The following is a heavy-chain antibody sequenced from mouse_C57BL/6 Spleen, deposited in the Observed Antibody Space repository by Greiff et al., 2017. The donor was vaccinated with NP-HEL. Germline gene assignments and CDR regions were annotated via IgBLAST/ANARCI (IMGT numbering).Heavy chain of an antibody. D-gene: IGHD1-1*01. CDR1: GYAFTNYL. CDR2: INPGSGGT. CDR3: ARSSGSSYVDFDV. Sequence: VQLQQSGAELVRPGTSVKVSCKASGYAFTNYLIEWVKQRPGQGLEWIGVINPGSGGTNYNEKFKGKATLTADKSSSTAYMQLSSLTSEDSAVYVCARSSGSSYVDFDVWGTGTTVTVSS. V-gene: IGHV1-54*01. J-gene: IGHJ1*03.